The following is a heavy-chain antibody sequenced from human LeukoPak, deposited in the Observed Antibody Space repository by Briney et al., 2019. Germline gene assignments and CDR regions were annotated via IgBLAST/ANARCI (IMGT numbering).Heavy chain of an antibody. Sequence: GGSLRLSCAASGFTVSSNYMSWVRQAPGKGLEWVSVIYSGGSTNYADSVKGRFTISRDNPKNTLYLQMNSLRAEDTAVYYCAKDGGRWEVPHWSDPWGQGTLVTVSS. CDR1: GFTVSSNY. CDR3: AKDGGRWEVPHWSDP. V-gene: IGHV3-53*01. D-gene: IGHD1-26*01. J-gene: IGHJ5*02. CDR2: IYSGGST.